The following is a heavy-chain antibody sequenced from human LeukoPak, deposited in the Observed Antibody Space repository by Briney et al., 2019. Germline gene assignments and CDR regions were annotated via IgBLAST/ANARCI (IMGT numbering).Heavy chain of an antibody. V-gene: IGHV1-69*05. J-gene: IGHJ3*02. D-gene: IGHD6-13*01. CDR3: ARAYSSSWYRIDAFDI. CDR2: IIPIFGTA. CDR1: GGTFSSYA. Sequence: ASVKVSCKASGGTFSSYAIIWVRQAPGQGLEWMGGIIPIFGTANYAQKFQGRVTITTDESTSTAYMELSSLRSEDTAVYYCARAYSSSWYRIDAFDIWGQGTMVTVSS.